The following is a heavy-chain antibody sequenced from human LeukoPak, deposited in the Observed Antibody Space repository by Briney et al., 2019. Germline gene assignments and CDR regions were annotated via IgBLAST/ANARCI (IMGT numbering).Heavy chain of an antibody. CDR2: VYTSGST. Sequence: SQTLSLTCAVSGGSISSGGYSWSWIRQPPGKGLEWIVRVYTSGSTNYNPSLKSRVTMSVATSKNQFSLKLNSVTAADTAVYYCARTPTSRKRFLGGAATGTDYYFSYYMDVWGKGTTVTISS. V-gene: IGHV4-61*02. CDR3: ARTPTSRKRFLGGAATGTDYYFSYYMDV. J-gene: IGHJ6*03. D-gene: IGHD6-13*01. CDR1: GGSISSGGYS.